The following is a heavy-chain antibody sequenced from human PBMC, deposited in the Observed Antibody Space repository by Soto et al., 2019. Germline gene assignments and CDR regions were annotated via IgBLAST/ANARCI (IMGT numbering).Heavy chain of an antibody. CDR1: GGSISSSSYY. V-gene: IGHV4-39*01. D-gene: IGHD5-18*01. Sequence: QLQLQESGPGLVKPSETLSLTCTVSGGSISSSSYYWGWIRPPPGKGLEWIGSIYYSGSTYYNPSLKSRVTISVDTSKNQFSLKLSSVTAADTAVYYCARRGYSYGLINWFDPWGQGTLVTVSS. CDR2: IYYSGST. CDR3: ARRGYSYGLINWFDP. J-gene: IGHJ5*02.